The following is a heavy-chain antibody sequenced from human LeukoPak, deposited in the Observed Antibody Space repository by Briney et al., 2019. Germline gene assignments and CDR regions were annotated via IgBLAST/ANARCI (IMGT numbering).Heavy chain of an antibody. CDR3: ARHRAAGGSYYYGADV. D-gene: IGHD6-13*01. CDR1: GYSFRTYW. Sequence: NAGESLKISCKGSGYSFRTYWIAWVRQMPGKSLEWMGIINPGDSDTRYSPSFQGQVTISADESTTTAYLQWSSLKASDTAMYYCARHRAAGGSYYYGADVWGQGTTVTVSS. V-gene: IGHV5-51*01. CDR2: INPGDSDT. J-gene: IGHJ6*02.